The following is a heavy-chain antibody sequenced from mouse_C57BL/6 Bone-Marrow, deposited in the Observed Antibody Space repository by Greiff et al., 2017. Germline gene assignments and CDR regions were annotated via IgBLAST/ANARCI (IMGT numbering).Heavy chain of an antibody. J-gene: IGHJ3*01. V-gene: IGHV1-64*01. Sequence: VQLQQPGAELVKPGASVKLSCKASGYTFTSYWMHWVKQRPGQGLEWIGMIHPNSGSTNYNEKFKSKATLTVDKSSSTAYMQLSSLTSEGSAVYYCGRETWGFADWGQGTLVTVSA. CDR1: GYTFTSYW. CDR3: GRETWGFAD. CDR2: IHPNSGST.